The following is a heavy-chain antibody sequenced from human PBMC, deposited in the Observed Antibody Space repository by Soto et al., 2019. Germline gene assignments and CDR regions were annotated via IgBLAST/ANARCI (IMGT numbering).Heavy chain of an antibody. CDR1: GFTVSSNY. D-gene: IGHD6-13*01. CDR3: AREPGIAAAGTDNYYYYGMDV. Sequence: GGSLRLSCAASGFTVSSNYMSWVRQAPGKGLEWVSVIYSGGSTYYADSVKGRFTISRDNSKNTLYLQMNSLRAEDTAVYYCAREPGIAAAGTDNYYYYGMDVWGQGTTVTVSS. CDR2: IYSGGST. J-gene: IGHJ6*02. V-gene: IGHV3-66*01.